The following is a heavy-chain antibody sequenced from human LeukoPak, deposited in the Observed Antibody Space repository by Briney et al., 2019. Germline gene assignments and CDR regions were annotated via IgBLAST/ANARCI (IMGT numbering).Heavy chain of an antibody. CDR2: INPNSGGT. CDR1: GYTFTAYY. J-gene: IGHJ4*02. CDR3: AKVGFSEMEWLLYSDH. V-gene: IGHV1-2*02. D-gene: IGHD3-3*01. Sequence: GASVKVSCKASGYTFTAYYIHWVRQAPGQGLEWMGWINPNSGGTNYALKFRGRVTMTRDTSISTASMELSRLISDDTAVYYCAKVGFSEMEWLLYSDHWGQGTLVTVSS.